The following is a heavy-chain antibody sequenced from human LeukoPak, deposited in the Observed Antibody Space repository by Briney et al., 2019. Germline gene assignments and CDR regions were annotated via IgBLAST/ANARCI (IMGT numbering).Heavy chain of an antibody. CDR2: IIPIFGTA. D-gene: IGHD3-9*01. CDR3: ARGHYDILTGHYYYGMDV. V-gene: IGHV1-69*06. J-gene: IGHJ6*04. Sequence: GASVKVSCKASGGAFSIYAISWVRQAPGQGLEWMGGIIPIFGTANYAQKFQGRVTITADKSTSTAYMELSSLRSEDTAVYYCARGHYDILTGHYYYGMDVWGKGTTVTVSS. CDR1: GGAFSIYA.